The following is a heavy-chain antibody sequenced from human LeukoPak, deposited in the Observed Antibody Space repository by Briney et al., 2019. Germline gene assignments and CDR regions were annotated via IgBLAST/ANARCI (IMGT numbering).Heavy chain of an antibody. CDR3: ARDVPAYCGGDCPNPY. Sequence: GRSLRLSCAASGFTFVDYAMHWVRQAPGKGLEWVSGISWNSGSIGYADSVKGRFTISRDNAKNSLYLQMNSLRAEDTAVYYCARDVPAYCGGDCPNPYWGQGTLVTVSS. D-gene: IGHD2-21*02. V-gene: IGHV3-9*01. CDR2: ISWNSGSI. CDR1: GFTFVDYA. J-gene: IGHJ4*02.